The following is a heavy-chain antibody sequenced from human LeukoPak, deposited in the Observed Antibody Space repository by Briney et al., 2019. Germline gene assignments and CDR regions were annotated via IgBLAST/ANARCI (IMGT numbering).Heavy chain of an antibody. Sequence: PSETLSLTCAVYGGSFSGYYWGWIRQPPGKGLEWIGSIYHSGSAYYNPSLKSRVTISVDTSKNQFSLKLSSVTAADTAVYYCARVVTQPINWFDPWGQGTLVTVSS. CDR1: GGSFSGYY. V-gene: IGHV4-38-2*01. CDR2: IYHSGSA. J-gene: IGHJ5*02. D-gene: IGHD4-23*01. CDR3: ARVVTQPINWFDP.